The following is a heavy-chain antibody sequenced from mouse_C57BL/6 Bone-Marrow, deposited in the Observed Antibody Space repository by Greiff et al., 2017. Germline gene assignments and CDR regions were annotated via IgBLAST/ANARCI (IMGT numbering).Heavy chain of an antibody. D-gene: IGHD4-1*01. J-gene: IGHJ3*01. V-gene: IGHV3-1*01. CDR1: GYSITSGYD. Sequence: EVQLQQSGPGLVKPSQSLSLTCTVTGYSITSGYDWHWIRHFPGNKLEWMGYINYSGSTNYNPSLKSRISITHDTSKNHFFLKLNSVTTEDTTTYYCARALTGRFAYWCQGTLITVSA. CDR2: INYSGST. CDR3: ARALTGRFAY.